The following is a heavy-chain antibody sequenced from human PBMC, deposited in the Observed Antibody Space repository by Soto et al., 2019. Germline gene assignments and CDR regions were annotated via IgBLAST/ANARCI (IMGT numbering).Heavy chain of an antibody. CDR1: GFTFSDYY. D-gene: IGHD1-1*01. CDR3: ARHWNDHYYYMDV. J-gene: IGHJ6*03. CDR2: ISSSGSTI. V-gene: IGHV3-11*01. Sequence: GGSLRLSCAASGFTFSDYYMSWIRQAPGKGLEWVSYISSSGSTIYYADSVKGRFTISRDNAKNSLYLQMNSLRAEDTAVYYCARHWNDHYYYMDVWGKGTTVTVSS.